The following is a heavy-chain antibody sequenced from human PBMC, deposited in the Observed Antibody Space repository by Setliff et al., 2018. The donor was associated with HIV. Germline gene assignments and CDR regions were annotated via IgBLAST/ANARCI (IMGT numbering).Heavy chain of an antibody. CDR2: ISSDGGSM. D-gene: IGHD3-3*01. J-gene: IGHJ6*02. V-gene: IGHV3-64*02. Sequence: PGGSLRLSCAASGFTFSSHAMSWVRQAPGKGLEWLSGISSDGGSMYYADSVRGRFTISRDNSKNTLYLQMGSLRGDDMAVYYCASGKNYIFWSSYFGMDVWGQGTTVTVSS. CDR1: GFTFSSHA. CDR3: ASGKNYIFWSSYFGMDV.